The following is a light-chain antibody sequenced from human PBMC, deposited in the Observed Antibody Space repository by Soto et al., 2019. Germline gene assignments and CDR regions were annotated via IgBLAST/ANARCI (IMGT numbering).Light chain of an antibody. J-gene: IGLJ2*01. CDR2: GNN. V-gene: IGLV1-40*01. Sequence: QSVLTQPPSVSGAPGQRVTISFTGTSSNIGAGYDVHWYQHLPGTAPKLLIYGNNDRPSGVPDRFSGSKSGTSASLAITGLQAEDEADYYCQSYDTSLSGSVFGRGTQLTVL. CDR1: SSNIGAGYD. CDR3: QSYDTSLSGSV.